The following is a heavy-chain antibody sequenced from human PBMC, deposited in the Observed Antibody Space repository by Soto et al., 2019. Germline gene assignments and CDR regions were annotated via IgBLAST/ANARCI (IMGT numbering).Heavy chain of an antibody. CDR3: ARHHDYGDYVDY. CDR1: GGSISSYY. CDR2: IYYSGST. D-gene: IGHD4-17*01. J-gene: IGHJ4*02. V-gene: IGHV4-59*08. Sequence: PSETLSLTCTVSGGSISSYYWSWIRQPPGKGLEWIGYIYYSGSTNYNPSLKSRVTISVDTSKNQFSLKLSSVTAADTAEYYCARHHDYGDYVDYWGQGTLVTVSS.